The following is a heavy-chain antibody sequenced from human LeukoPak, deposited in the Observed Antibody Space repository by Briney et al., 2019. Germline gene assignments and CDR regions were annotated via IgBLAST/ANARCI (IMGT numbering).Heavy chain of an antibody. CDR2: IIPILGMA. CDR3: ARGDYYDSSVDY. D-gene: IGHD3-22*01. Sequence: GASVKVSCKASGGTFSSYAISWVRQAPGQGLEWMGRIIPILGMANYAQKFQGRVTITADKSTSTAYMELSSLRSEDTAVYYCARGDYYDSSVDYWGQGTLVTVSS. V-gene: IGHV1-69*04. CDR1: GGTFSSYA. J-gene: IGHJ4*02.